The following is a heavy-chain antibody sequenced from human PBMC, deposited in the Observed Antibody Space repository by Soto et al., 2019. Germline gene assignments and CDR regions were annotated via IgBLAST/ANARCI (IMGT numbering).Heavy chain of an antibody. Sequence: QVQLVQSGAEVKKPGASVKVSCKASGYTFKNYGISWVRQAPGQGLEWMGWIGPYNGNTDHAQNFQGRVTMTTDTSTNTAYMELRSLRSDDTALYYCARCYCSVGSCYTCWHFDLWGRGTLVTVSS. V-gene: IGHV1-18*01. CDR3: ARCYCSVGSCYTCWHFDL. D-gene: IGHD2-15*01. J-gene: IGHJ2*01. CDR2: IGPYNGNT. CDR1: GYTFKNYG.